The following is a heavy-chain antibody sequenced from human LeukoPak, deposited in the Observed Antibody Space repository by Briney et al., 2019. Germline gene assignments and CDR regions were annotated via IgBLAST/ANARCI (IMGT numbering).Heavy chain of an antibody. V-gene: IGHV1-69*04. J-gene: IGHJ6*02. CDR2: IIPIFGIA. D-gene: IGHD6-6*01. CDR1: GGTFSSYA. CDR3: ARPGEQLDDYYYYYGMDV. Sequence: SVKVSCKASGGTFSSYAISWVRQAPGQGLEWMGRIIPIFGIANYAQKFQGRVTITADKSTSTAYMELSSLRSEETAVYYCARPGEQLDDYYYYYGMDVWGQGTTVTVSS.